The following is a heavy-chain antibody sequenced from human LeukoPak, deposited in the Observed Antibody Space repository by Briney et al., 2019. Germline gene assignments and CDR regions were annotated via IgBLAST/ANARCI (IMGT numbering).Heavy chain of an antibody. CDR1: GGSISSYY. D-gene: IGHD3-10*01. Sequence: KPSETLSLTCTVSGGSISSYYWSWIRQPPGKGLEWIGYIYYGGSTNYNPSLKSRVTISVDTSKNQFSLKLSSLTAADTAVYYCARMVELRWFGELSDYYFDHWGQGTLVTVSS. V-gene: IGHV4-59*01. CDR3: ARMVELRWFGELSDYYFDH. J-gene: IGHJ4*02. CDR2: IYYGGST.